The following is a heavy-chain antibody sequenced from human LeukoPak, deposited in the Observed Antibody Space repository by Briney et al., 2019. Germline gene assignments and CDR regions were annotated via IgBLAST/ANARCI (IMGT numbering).Heavy chain of an antibody. V-gene: IGHV3-23*01. J-gene: IGHJ4*02. CDR1: GFTFSSYA. CDR2: ISGSGDNT. D-gene: IGHD6-19*01. Sequence: GGSLRLSCAASGFTFSSYAMSWVRQAPGKGLEWVSGISGSGDNTYYADSVKGRFTISRDNSKNTLYLQMNSLRAEDTAVYYCARDATSIAVAGYFDYWGQGTLVTVSS. CDR3: ARDATSIAVAGYFDY.